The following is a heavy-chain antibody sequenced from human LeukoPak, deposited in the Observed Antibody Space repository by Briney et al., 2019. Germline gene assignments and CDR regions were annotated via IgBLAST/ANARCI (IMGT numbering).Heavy chain of an antibody. J-gene: IGHJ4*02. V-gene: IGHV3-9*03. D-gene: IGHD3-22*01. CDR1: GFTFDDYA. CDR3: AKGQYYYDSSGSPFDY. CDR2: ISWNSGSI. Sequence: GGSLRLSCAASGFTFDDYAMHWVRQAPGKGLEWVSGISWNSGSIGYADSEKGRFTISRDNAKNSLYLQMNSLRAEDMALYYCAKGQYYYDSSGSPFDYWGQGTLVTVSS.